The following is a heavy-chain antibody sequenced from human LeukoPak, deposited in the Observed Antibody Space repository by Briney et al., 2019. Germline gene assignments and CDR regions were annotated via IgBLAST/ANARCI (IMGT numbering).Heavy chain of an antibody. D-gene: IGHD2-2*01. CDR3: ARGNRGYCSSTSCPYYYYYMDV. V-gene: IGHV1-69*13. CDR1: GGTFSSYA. J-gene: IGHJ6*03. CDR2: IIPIFGTA. Sequence: SVKVSCKASGGTFSSYAISWVRQAPGQGLEWMGGIIPIFGTANYAQKFQGRVTITADESTSTAYMELSSLRSEDTAVYYCARGNRGYCSSTSCPYYYYYMDVWGKGTTVTVSS.